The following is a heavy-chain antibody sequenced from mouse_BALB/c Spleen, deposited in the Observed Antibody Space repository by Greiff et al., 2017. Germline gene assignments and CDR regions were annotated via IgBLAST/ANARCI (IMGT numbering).Heavy chain of an antibody. D-gene: IGHD2-1*01. CDR3: ARSYGNYGGFYAMDY. CDR2: ISDGGSYT. J-gene: IGHJ4*01. CDR1: GFTFSDYY. Sequence: EVQGVESGGGLVKPGGSLKLSCAASGFTFSDYYMYWVRQTPEKRLEWVATISDGGSYTYYPDSVKGRFTISRDNAKNNLYLQMSSLKSEDTAMYYCARSYGNYGGFYAMDYWGQGTSVTVSS. V-gene: IGHV5-4*02.